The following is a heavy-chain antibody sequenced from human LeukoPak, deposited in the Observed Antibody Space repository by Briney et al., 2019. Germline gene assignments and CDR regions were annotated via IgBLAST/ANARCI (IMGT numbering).Heavy chain of an antibody. CDR2: IYTSGST. J-gene: IGHJ4*02. Sequence: SETLSLTCTVSGGSISSGSYYWSWIRQPAGKGLEWIGRIYTSGSTNYNPSLKSQVTISVDTSKNQFSLKLSSVTAADTAVYYCARDGSTQFDYWGQGTLVTVSS. CDR3: ARDGSTQFDY. CDR1: GGSISSGSYY. V-gene: IGHV4-61*02. D-gene: IGHD1-1*01.